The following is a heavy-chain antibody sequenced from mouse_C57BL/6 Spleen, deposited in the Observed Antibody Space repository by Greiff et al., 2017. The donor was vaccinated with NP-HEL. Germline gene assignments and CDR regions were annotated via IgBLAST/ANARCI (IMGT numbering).Heavy chain of an antibody. V-gene: IGHV1-81*01. Sequence: VQLQQSGAELARPGASVKLSCKASGYTFTSYGISWVKQRTGQGLEWIGEIYPRSGNTYYNEKFKGKATLTADKSSSTAYMELRSLTSEDSAVYFCARYGDSSGYVDYWGQGTTLTVSS. D-gene: IGHD3-2*02. CDR3: ARYGDSSGYVDY. CDR1: GYTFTSYG. J-gene: IGHJ2*01. CDR2: IYPRSGNT.